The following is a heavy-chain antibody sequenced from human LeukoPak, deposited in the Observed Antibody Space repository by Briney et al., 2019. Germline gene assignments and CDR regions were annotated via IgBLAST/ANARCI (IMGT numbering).Heavy chain of an antibody. D-gene: IGHD5-24*01. J-gene: IGHJ4*02. V-gene: IGHV1-69*04. Sequence: GASVKVSCKASGGTFSSYAISWVRQAPGQGLEWMGRIIPILGIANYAQKFQGRVTITADKSTSTAYMELSSLRSEDTAVYYCASSLEMASPSIVWGQGTLVTVSS. CDR1: GGTFSSYA. CDR3: ASSLEMASPSIV. CDR2: IIPILGIA.